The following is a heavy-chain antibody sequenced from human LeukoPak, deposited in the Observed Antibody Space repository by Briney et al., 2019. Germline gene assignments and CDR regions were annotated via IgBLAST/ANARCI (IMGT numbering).Heavy chain of an antibody. V-gene: IGHV4-34*01. CDR1: GGSFSGYY. CDR2: TSHSGST. Sequence: SETLSLTCAVYGGSFSGYYWSWIRQPPGKGLEGIGETSHSGSTNYNPSLESRVTISADTSKNQFSLKLTSVTAADTAVYYCARVERLGYEDYWGQGTLVTVSS. J-gene: IGHJ4*02. CDR3: ARVERLGYEDY. D-gene: IGHD2-15*01.